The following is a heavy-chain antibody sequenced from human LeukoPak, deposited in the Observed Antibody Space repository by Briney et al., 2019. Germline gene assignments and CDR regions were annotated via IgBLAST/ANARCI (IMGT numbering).Heavy chain of an antibody. Sequence: PSETLSLTCTVSGYSISSGYYWGWIRQPPGKGLEWIGSIYHSGSTYYNPSLKSRVTISVVTSKNQFSLKLSSVTAADTAVYYCVRVQTHTIFGTRYYYYMDVWGKGTTVTVSS. CDR3: VRVQTHTIFGTRYYYYMDV. CDR1: GYSISSGYY. V-gene: IGHV4-38-2*02. CDR2: IYHSGST. J-gene: IGHJ6*03. D-gene: IGHD3-3*01.